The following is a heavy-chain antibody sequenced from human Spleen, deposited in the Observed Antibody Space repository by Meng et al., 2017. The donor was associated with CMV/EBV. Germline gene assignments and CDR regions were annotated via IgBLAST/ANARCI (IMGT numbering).Heavy chain of an antibody. Sequence: GESLKISCKASGYSFTNYWIGWVRQMPGKGLEWMGIIFPDDSDTRYSPSFQGQVTISVDKSIGTAYLQWSSLKASDTAMYYCARQQVYYFDYWGQGTLVTVSS. CDR2: IFPDDSDT. CDR1: GYSFTNYW. J-gene: IGHJ4*02. CDR3: ARQQVYYFDY. V-gene: IGHV5-51*01.